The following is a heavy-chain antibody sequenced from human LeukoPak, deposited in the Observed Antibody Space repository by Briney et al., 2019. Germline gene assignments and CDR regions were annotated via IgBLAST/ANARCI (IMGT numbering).Heavy chain of an antibody. CDR3: AKGSSDGRPYYFDY. J-gene: IGHJ4*02. CDR1: GFTFSSYA. Sequence: PGGSLRLSCAASGFTFSSYAMSWVRQAPGKGLGWVSAINDSGGNTYHADSVKGRFTISRDNSKNTLYLQMNSLRAEDTAVYYCAKGSSDGRPYYFDYWGQGTLVTISS. V-gene: IGHV3-23*01. CDR2: INDSGGNT. D-gene: IGHD5-24*01.